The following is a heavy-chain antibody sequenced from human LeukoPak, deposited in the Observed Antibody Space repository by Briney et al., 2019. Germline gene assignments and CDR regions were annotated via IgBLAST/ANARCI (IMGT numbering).Heavy chain of an antibody. V-gene: IGHV3-48*01. Sequence: GGSLRLSCAASGFTFSRYSMNWGRQAPGKGLEWLSYISSSSSTIYYADSVKGRFTISRDNSKNTLYLQMNSLRAEDTAVYYCARSPLAAALRFDYWGQGTLVTVSS. CDR1: GFTFSRYS. J-gene: IGHJ4*02. D-gene: IGHD6-13*01. CDR3: ARSPLAAALRFDY. CDR2: ISSSSSTI.